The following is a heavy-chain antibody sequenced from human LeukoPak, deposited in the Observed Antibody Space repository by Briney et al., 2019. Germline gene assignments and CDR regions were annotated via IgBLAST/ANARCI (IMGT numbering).Heavy chain of an antibody. CDR2: IYYSGST. V-gene: IGHV4-30-4*08. J-gene: IGHJ3*02. CDR1: GGSISSGDYY. Sequence: PSQTLSLTCTVSGGSISSGDYYWSWIRQPPGKGLEWIGYIYYSGSTYYNPSLKSRVTISVDTSKNQFSLKLSSVTAAGTAVYYCARGEYYYDSSGYRNSGDAFDIWGQGTMVTVSS. D-gene: IGHD3-22*01. CDR3: ARGEYYYDSSGYRNSGDAFDI.